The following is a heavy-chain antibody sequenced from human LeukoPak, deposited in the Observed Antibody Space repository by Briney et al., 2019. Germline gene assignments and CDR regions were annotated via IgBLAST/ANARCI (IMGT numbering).Heavy chain of an antibody. D-gene: IGHD5-24*01. V-gene: IGHV1-2*02. J-gene: IGHJ4*02. CDR3: ARETGRDGYKDLDY. CDR2: VNPDSGGT. CDR1: GYTFTTYY. Sequence: ASVKVFCKSSGYTFTTYYILWVQQAPGQGLEWMGWVNPDSGGTNYGKNYQGRVTLTRDTSISTAYMELSSLRSDDTAVYYCARETGRDGYKDLDYWGQGTLVTVSS.